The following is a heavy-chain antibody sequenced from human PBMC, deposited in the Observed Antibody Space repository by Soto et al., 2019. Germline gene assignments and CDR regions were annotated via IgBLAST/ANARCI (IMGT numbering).Heavy chain of an antibody. CDR1: GFTFSSYW. D-gene: IGHD3-9*01. CDR2: IKQDGSEK. J-gene: IGHJ4*02. Sequence: PGGSLRLSCVASGFTFSSYWMSWVRQAPGKGLEWVANIKQDGSEKHYVDSVKGRFTISRDNAKNSLYLQMNSLRAEDTAVYYCARALLVVTAYFDYWGQGILVTVSS. CDR3: ARALLVVTAYFDY. V-gene: IGHV3-7*03.